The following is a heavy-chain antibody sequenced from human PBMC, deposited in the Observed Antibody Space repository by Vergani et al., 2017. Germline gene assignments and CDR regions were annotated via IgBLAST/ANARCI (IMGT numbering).Heavy chain of an antibody. CDR2: IYYTGST. J-gene: IGHJ6*02. Sequence: QLQLQESGPGLVKPSETLSLTCTVSGGSISSSSYYWGWIRKPPGKGLEWIGNIYYTGSTYYNPSLKGRVTISVDTSKNQFSLKLSSVTAADTAVYYCARQVGPTYSYYGMDVWGQGTTVTVSS. D-gene: IGHD1-26*01. CDR1: GGSISSSSYY. V-gene: IGHV4-39*01. CDR3: ARQVGPTYSYYGMDV.